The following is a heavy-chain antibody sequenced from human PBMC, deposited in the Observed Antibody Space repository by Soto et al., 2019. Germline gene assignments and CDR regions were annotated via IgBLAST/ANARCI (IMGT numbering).Heavy chain of an antibody. D-gene: IGHD2-21*02. CDR1: GGTFSSYA. Sequence: QVQLVQSGAEVKKPGSSVKVSCKASGGTFSSYAISWVRQAPGQGLEWMGGIIPIFGTANYAQKFQGRVTITADKSTSTAYMELRSLRSEDTAVYYCARAQGGKTYCGGDCYSGAFDYWGQGTLVTVSS. V-gene: IGHV1-69*06. J-gene: IGHJ4*02. CDR2: IIPIFGTA. CDR3: ARAQGGKTYCGGDCYSGAFDY.